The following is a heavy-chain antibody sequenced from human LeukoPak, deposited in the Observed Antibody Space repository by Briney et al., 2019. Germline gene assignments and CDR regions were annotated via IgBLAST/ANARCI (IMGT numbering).Heavy chain of an antibody. CDR3: AKVATAGIGGYYFDY. J-gene: IGHJ4*02. V-gene: IGHV3-30*09. CDR2: LSYDGTTK. Sequence: GRSLRLSCAASGFAFSAYAMHWVRQAPGKGLEWVAVLSYDGTTKYYADSVKGRFAISRDNSKNTLYVQMNSLRAEDTAVYYCAKVATAGIGGYYFDYWGQGILVTVSS. CDR1: GFAFSAYA. D-gene: IGHD6-13*01.